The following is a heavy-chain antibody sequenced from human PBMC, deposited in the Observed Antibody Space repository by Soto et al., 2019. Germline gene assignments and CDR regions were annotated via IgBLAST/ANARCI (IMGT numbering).Heavy chain of an antibody. Sequence: QVQLVESGGGVVQPGRSLRLSCAASGFTFSSYGMHWVRQAPGKGLEWVAVIWYDGRNKYYADSVKGRFTISTDNSKNXLDLHMNSLSAADTAVYYCASGMTYYYDSSGYYPYWGQGTLVTVSS. D-gene: IGHD3-22*01. CDR3: ASGMTYYYDSSGYYPY. J-gene: IGHJ4*02. CDR2: IWYDGRNK. CDR1: GFTFSSYG. V-gene: IGHV3-33*01.